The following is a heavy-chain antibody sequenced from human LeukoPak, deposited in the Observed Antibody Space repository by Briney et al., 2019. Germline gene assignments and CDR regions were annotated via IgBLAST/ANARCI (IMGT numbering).Heavy chain of an antibody. CDR3: TRDPSFTGYFDL. D-gene: IGHD2-8*02. J-gene: IGHJ2*01. V-gene: IGHV3-53*01. CDR2: IYDGGST. CDR1: GFTVSSNY. Sequence: GGSLRLSCAASGFTVSSNYMSWVRQAPGKGLEWVSLIYDGGSTYYADSVQGRFTISRDNSKNTLYLQMNSLRAEDTALYYCTRDPSFTGYFDLWGRGTLVTVSS.